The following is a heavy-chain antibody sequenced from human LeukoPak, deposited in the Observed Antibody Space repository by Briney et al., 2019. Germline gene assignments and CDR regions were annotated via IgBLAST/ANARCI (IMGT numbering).Heavy chain of an antibody. D-gene: IGHD5-18*01. Sequence: GGSLRLSCAASGFTFSIYEMNWVRQAPGKGLEWVSYISSISTIYYAHSVKGRFTISRDNAKNSLYLQMNSLRAEDTAVYYCARVDTAKYYFDYWGQGTLVTGSS. V-gene: IGHV3-48*03. CDR3: ARVDTAKYYFDY. CDR2: ISSISTI. CDR1: GFTFSIYE. J-gene: IGHJ4*02.